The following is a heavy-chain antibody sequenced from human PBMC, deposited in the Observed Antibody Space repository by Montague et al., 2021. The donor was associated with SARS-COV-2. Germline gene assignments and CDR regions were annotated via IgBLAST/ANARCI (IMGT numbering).Heavy chain of an antibody. CDR2: ISWNSGSI. CDR3: AKAGSYYKEAYYLDY. D-gene: IGHD3-10*01. CDR1: GFTFDDYA. V-gene: IGHV3-9*01. Sequence: SLRLSCAASGFTFDDYAMHRVRQAPGKGLEWVSGISWNSGSIGYADSVKGRFTISRDNAKNSLYLQMNSLRAEDTALYYCAKAGSYYKEAYYLDYWGQGTLVTVSS. J-gene: IGHJ4*02.